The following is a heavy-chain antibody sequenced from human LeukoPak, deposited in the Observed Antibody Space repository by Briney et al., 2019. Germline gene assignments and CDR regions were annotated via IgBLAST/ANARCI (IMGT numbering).Heavy chain of an antibody. Sequence: HAGGSLRLSCAASGFDLNTYEMNWVRQAPGKGLEWIADITISGHTKNYADSVKGRFTISRDNAGTSLYLQMSSLTVEDTGVYYCARGDPHADLSGQGTLVTVSS. J-gene: IGHJ5*02. V-gene: IGHV3-48*03. CDR1: GFDLNTYE. CDR2: ITISGHTK. CDR3: ARGDPHADL.